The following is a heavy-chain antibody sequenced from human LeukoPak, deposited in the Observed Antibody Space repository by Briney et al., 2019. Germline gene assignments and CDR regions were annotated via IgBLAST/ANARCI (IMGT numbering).Heavy chain of an antibody. CDR3: ARGGNGGNSGAFDI. J-gene: IGHJ3*02. Sequence: GGSLRLSCAASGFTFSSHGMSWVRQAPGKGLEWVSTISGSGDNTYYADSVKGRFTISRDNSKNTLYLQMNSLRAEDTAVYYCARGGNGGNSGAFDIWGQGTMVTVSS. CDR2: ISGSGDNT. CDR1: GFTFSSHG. D-gene: IGHD4-23*01. V-gene: IGHV3-23*01.